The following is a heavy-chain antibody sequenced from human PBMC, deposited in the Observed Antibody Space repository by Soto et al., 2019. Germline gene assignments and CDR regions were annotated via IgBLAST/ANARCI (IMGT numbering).Heavy chain of an antibody. V-gene: IGHV1-18*01. D-gene: IGHD2-15*01. J-gene: IGHJ6*02. CDR3: ARDGDIVVVVAATRGYYYYGMDV. CDR1: GYTFTSYG. Sequence: ASVKVSCKASGYTFTSYGISWVRQAPGQGLEWMGWISAYNGNTNYAQKLQGRVTMTTDTSTSTAYMELRSLRSDDTAVYYCARDGDIVVVVAATRGYYYYGMDVWGQGPTVTV. CDR2: ISAYNGNT.